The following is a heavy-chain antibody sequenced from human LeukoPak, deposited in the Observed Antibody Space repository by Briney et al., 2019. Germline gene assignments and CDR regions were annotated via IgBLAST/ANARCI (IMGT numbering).Heavy chain of an antibody. CDR2: INHSGST. J-gene: IGHJ6*03. CDR3: ARDTAAAGTHYYYMDV. D-gene: IGHD6-13*01. CDR1: GGSFSGYY. Sequence: SETLSLTCAVYGGSFSGYYWSWIRQPPGKGLEWIGEINHSGSTNYNPSLKSRVTISVDTSKNQFSLKLSSVTAADTAVYYCARDTAAAGTHYYYMDVWGKGTTVTVSS. V-gene: IGHV4-34*01.